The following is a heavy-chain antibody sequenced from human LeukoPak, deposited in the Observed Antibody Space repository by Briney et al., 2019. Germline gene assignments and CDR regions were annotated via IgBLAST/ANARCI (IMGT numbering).Heavy chain of an antibody. CDR3: ARDRGRRHYYGSGSYSYYYYYYGMDV. J-gene: IGHJ6*02. Sequence: GGSLRLSCAASGFTFSDYYMSWIRQAPGKGPEWVSYISSSGSTIYYADSVKGRFTISRDNAKNSLYLQMNSLRAEDTAAYYCARDRGRRHYYGSGSYSYYYYYYGMDVWGQGTTVTVSS. V-gene: IGHV3-11*01. CDR1: GFTFSDYY. D-gene: IGHD3-10*01. CDR2: ISSSGSTI.